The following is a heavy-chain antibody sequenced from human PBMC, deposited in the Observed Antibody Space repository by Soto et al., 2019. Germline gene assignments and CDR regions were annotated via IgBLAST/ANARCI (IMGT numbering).Heavy chain of an antibody. CDR3: ASRGSGSYYDY. Sequence: EVQLLESGGGLVQPGGSLRLSCAASGFTFSSYAMRWVRQAPGKGLEWVSAISGSGDSKYYADSVKGRFTISRDNSKNTLYLQMNSLKAEATAVYYCASRGSGSYYDYWGQGTLVTVSS. V-gene: IGHV3-23*01. CDR2: ISGSGDSK. D-gene: IGHD1-26*01. J-gene: IGHJ4*02. CDR1: GFTFSSYA.